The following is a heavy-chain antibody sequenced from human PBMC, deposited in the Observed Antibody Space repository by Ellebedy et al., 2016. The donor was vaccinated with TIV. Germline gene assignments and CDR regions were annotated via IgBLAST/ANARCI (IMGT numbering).Heavy chain of an antibody. J-gene: IGHJ4*02. Sequence: AVSVKVSCKASGYTFTSYGISWVRQAPGQGLEWMGWISAYNGNTNYAQKLQGRVTMTTDTSTSTAYMELRSLRSDDTAVYYCAREGEYYYDSSGYQDLDYWGQGNLVTVSS. CDR1: GYTFTSYG. CDR3: AREGEYYYDSSGYQDLDY. CDR2: ISAYNGNT. D-gene: IGHD3-22*01. V-gene: IGHV1-18*04.